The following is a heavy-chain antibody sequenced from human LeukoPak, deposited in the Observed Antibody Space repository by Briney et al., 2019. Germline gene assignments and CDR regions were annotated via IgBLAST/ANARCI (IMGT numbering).Heavy chain of an antibody. D-gene: IGHD3-22*01. CDR3: ARYYYDSSGYYYAGTVYFDY. CDR1: GFTFGNYG. V-gene: IGHV3-21*01. CDR2: ISSTSSYI. J-gene: IGHJ4*02. Sequence: PGGSLRLSCAASGFTFGNYGMNWVRQTPDKGLEWVASISSTSSYIYYTDSVRGRFTISRDNAKNSLYLQMNSLRAEDTAVYYCARYYYDSSGYYYAGTVYFDYWGQGTLVTVSS.